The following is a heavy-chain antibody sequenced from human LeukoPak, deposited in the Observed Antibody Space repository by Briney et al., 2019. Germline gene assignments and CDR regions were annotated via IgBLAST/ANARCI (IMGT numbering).Heavy chain of an antibody. CDR3: ARDILTIFGVGGWFDP. V-gene: IGHV4-4*07. D-gene: IGHD3-3*01. CDR1: GGSISSYY. CDR2: IYTSGST. J-gene: IGHJ5*02. Sequence: PSETLSLTCTVSGGSISSYYWSWIRQPAGKGLEWIGRIYTSGSTNYNPSLKSRVTMSVDTSKNQFSLKLSSVTAADTAVYYCARDILTIFGVGGWFDPWGRGTLVTVSS.